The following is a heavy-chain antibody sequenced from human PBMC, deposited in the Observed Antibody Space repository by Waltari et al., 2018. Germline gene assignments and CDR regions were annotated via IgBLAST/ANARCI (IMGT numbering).Heavy chain of an antibody. J-gene: IGHJ4*02. Sequence: QVQLHESDPGLVKPSETLSLTCTVSDGSISGNYWSWIRQPAGKGLEWIGRIHPSGSTKDNPSLKSRLTMSVDTTKNQLSRKLSSVTAADTAVYYCARGPHYDILTGYSYYFDYWGQGTRVTVSS. V-gene: IGHV4-4*07. D-gene: IGHD3-9*01. CDR1: DGSISGNY. CDR3: ARGPHYDILTGYSYYFDY. CDR2: IHPSGST.